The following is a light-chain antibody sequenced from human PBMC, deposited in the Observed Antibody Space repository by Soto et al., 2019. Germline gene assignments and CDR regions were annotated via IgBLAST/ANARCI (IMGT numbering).Light chain of an antibody. Sequence: DIVMTQSPDSLAVSLGERATINCKSSQSVLYSSNNKNYLAWYQQKPVQPPKLLIFWASSRKSGVPDRFSGSGSGTDFTLTISSLQAEDVAVYYCQQYYSTPRTFGQGTKVEIK. V-gene: IGKV4-1*01. CDR2: WAS. J-gene: IGKJ1*01. CDR1: QSVLYSSNNKNY. CDR3: QQYYSTPRT.